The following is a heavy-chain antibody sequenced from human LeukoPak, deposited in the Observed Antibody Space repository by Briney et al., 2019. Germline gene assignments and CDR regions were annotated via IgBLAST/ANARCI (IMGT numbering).Heavy chain of an antibody. Sequence: GASLKISCKGSGYSFTSYWIGWVRQMPGKGLEWMGIIYPGDSDTRYSPSFQGQVTISADKSISTAYLQWSSRKASDTAMYYCARLLVRGVIIRAFDIWGQGTMVTVSS. J-gene: IGHJ3*02. CDR3: ARLLVRGVIIRAFDI. D-gene: IGHD3-10*01. V-gene: IGHV5-51*01. CDR1: GYSFTSYW. CDR2: IYPGDSDT.